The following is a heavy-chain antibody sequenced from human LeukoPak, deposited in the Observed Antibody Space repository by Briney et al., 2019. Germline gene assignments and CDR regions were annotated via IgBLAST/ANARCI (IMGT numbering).Heavy chain of an antibody. CDR2: ISAYNGNT. CDR3: ARGKRHQLVQDWFDP. V-gene: IGHV1-18*04. CDR1: GYTFTSYD. Sequence: ASVKVSCKASGYTFTSYDITWVRQAPGQGLEWMAWISAYNGNTNYAQKLQDRVTMTTDTSTNTAYMELRSLRSDDTAIYYCARGKRHQLVQDWFDPWGQGTLVTVSS. D-gene: IGHD6-13*01. J-gene: IGHJ5*02.